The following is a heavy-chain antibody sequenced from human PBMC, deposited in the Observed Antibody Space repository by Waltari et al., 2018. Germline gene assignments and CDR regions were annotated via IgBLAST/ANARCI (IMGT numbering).Heavy chain of an antibody. CDR2: LNPNSGGT. CDR3: AREWVPYDFWSGNPGNNWFDP. D-gene: IGHD3-3*01. CDR1: GYTFTGYY. V-gene: IGHV1-2*02. J-gene: IGHJ5*02. Sequence: QVQLVQSGAEVKKPGASVKVSCKASGYTFTGYYMHWVRQAPGQGLEWMGWLNPNSGGTNYAQKFQGRVTMTRDTSISTAYMELSRLRSDDTAVYYCAREWVPYDFWSGNPGNNWFDPWGQGTLVTVSS.